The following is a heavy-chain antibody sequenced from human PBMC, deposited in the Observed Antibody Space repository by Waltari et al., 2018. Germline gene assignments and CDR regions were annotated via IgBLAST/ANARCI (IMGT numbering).Heavy chain of an antibody. D-gene: IGHD3-3*01. CDR3: ARQRYNCWSGYYISTFDY. J-gene: IGHJ4*02. CDR1: GGSISSSSYY. CDR2: IYYSGST. Sequence: QLQLQESGPGLVKPSETLSLTCTVSGGSISSSSYYWGWIRQPPGRGLEWIGSIYYSGSTYYNPSLKSRVTISVDTSKNQFSLKLSSVTAAETAVYYCARQRYNCWSGYYISTFDYWGQGTLVTVSS. V-gene: IGHV4-39*01.